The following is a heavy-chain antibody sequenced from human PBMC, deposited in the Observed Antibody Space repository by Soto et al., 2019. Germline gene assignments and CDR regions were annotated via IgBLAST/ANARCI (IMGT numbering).Heavy chain of an antibody. CDR3: ARRLQYEYYFDF. CDR2: IYSGGST. Sequence: EVQLVESGGGLVQPGGSLRLSCAASGFTVSSNYMSWVRQAPGKGLEWVSVIYSGGSTYYADSVKGRFTISRDNSKNTLYLQMSSLRAEDTAVYYCARRLQYEYYFDFWGQGTLVTVSS. CDR1: GFTVSSNY. D-gene: IGHD3-3*01. J-gene: IGHJ4*02. V-gene: IGHV3-66*04.